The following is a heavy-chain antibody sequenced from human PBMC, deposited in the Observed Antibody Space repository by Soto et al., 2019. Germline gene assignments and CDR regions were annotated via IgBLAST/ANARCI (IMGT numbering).Heavy chain of an antibody. V-gene: IGHV3-23*01. CDR1: GFTFSSYA. CDR2: ISGSGVTT. CDR3: AKIRGITGWDDMDV. D-gene: IGHD1-26*01. Sequence: GGSLRLSCAASGFTFSSYAMRWVRQAPGKGLEWVSTISGSGVTTHFPDSVKGRFTISRDNSRNTLYLQMNSLRPEDTAVYYCAKIRGITGWDDMDVWGQGTTVTVSS. J-gene: IGHJ6*02.